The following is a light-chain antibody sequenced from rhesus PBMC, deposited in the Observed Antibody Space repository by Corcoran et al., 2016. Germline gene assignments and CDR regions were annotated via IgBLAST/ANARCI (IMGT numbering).Light chain of an antibody. CDR1: SSDIGGSNR. V-gene: IGLV2-13*03. CDR2: EVI. CDR3: GAYATLNSFP. J-gene: IGLJ1*01. Sequence: QAAPTQSPSVSGSPGQSVTISCIGTSSDIGGSNRVSWYQLHPGKAPKVLIYEVIKRPSGVSDRFSGSKSGNTASLTIAGLQVEAEAYVYVGAYATLNSFPFGAGTRLTVL.